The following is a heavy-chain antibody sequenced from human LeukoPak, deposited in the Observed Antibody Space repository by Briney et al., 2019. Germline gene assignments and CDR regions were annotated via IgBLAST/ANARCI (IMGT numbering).Heavy chain of an antibody. CDR2: IIPIFGTA. J-gene: IGHJ4*02. D-gene: IGHD1-7*01. CDR3: ARDDLNYEYDY. V-gene: IGHV1-69*05. CDR1: GGTFSSYA. Sequence: ASVKVSCKASGGTFSSYAISWVRQAPGQGREWMGRIIPIFGTANYAQKFQGRVTITTDESTSTAYMELSSLRSEDTAVYYCARDDLNYEYDYWGQGTLVTVSS.